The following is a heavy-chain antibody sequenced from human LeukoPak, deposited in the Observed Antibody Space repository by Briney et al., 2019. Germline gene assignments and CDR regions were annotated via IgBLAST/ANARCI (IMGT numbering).Heavy chain of an antibody. V-gene: IGHV3-15*01. D-gene: IGHD2-21*02. Sequence: GGSLRLSCAASGFTFSNAWMSWVRQAPGKGLEWVGRIKSKTDGGTTDYAAPVKGRFTISRDDSKNTLYLQMNSLKTEDTAVYYCTTRVTATILDLDYWGQGTLVTVSS. CDR3: TTRVTATILDLDY. CDR1: GFTFSNAW. CDR2: IKSKTDGGTT. J-gene: IGHJ4*02.